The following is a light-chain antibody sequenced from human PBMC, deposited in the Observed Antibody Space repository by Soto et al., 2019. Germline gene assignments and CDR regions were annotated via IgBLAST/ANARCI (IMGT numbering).Light chain of an antibody. CDR2: DES. Sequence: DIPVTQSPSSLSASVGDRVTITCQASDDIINSLNWYQQKPGKAPKLLIHDESILQTGVPSRFIGGGSGTDFTFTITSLQQEEIATYDCQQYDILPITFGVGTKVEIK. V-gene: IGKV1-33*01. CDR3: QQYDILPIT. CDR1: DDIINS. J-gene: IGKJ4*01.